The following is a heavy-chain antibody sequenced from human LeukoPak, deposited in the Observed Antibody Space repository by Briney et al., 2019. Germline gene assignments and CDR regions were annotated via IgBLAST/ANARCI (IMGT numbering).Heavy chain of an antibody. CDR3: ARDRYSSGWSMNWFDP. CDR2: TYYRSKWYN. J-gene: IGHJ5*02. V-gene: IGHV6-1*01. D-gene: IGHD6-19*01. CDR1: GDSVSSNSAA. Sequence: SQTLSLTCAISGDSVSSNSAAWNWIRQSPSRGLEWLGRTYYRSKWYNDYAVSVKSRKTINPDTSKNQFSLQLNSVTPEDTAVYYCARDRYSSGWSMNWFDPWGQGTLVTVYS.